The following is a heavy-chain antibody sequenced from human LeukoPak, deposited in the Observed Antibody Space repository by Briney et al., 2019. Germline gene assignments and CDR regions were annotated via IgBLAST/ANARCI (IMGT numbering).Heavy chain of an antibody. J-gene: IGHJ4*02. CDR2: IRSKAYGGTT. Sequence: GRSLRLSCTASGFTFGDYAMSWFRQAPGKGLEWVGFIRSKAYGGTTEYAASVKGRFTISRDDSKSIAYLQMNSLKTEDTAVYYCTSAPVEMATIGAYWGQGTLVTVSS. CDR1: GFTFGDYA. CDR3: TSAPVEMATIGAY. V-gene: IGHV3-49*03. D-gene: IGHD5-24*01.